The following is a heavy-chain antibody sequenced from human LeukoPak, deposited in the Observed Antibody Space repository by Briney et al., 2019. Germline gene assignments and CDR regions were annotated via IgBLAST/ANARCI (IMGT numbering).Heavy chain of an antibody. Sequence: PSETLSLTCTVSGDSITTFYWSWIRQPPGKGLEWVGYIYYSGSTNYNPSLKSRVTISVDTSKNQFSLKLSSVTAADTAVYYCASNLSGSYYNWFDPWGQGTLVTASS. D-gene: IGHD1-26*01. CDR1: GDSITTFY. CDR3: ASNLSGSYYNWFDP. CDR2: IYYSGST. J-gene: IGHJ5*02. V-gene: IGHV4-59*01.